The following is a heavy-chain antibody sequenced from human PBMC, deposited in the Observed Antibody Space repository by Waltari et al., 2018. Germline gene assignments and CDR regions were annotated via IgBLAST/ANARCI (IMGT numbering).Heavy chain of an antibody. CDR1: GGSFSGSY. CDR2: INHSGST. J-gene: IGHJ3*02. CDR3: ARDKTYDYVWGSYRYTHPGGYAFDI. D-gene: IGHD3-16*02. Sequence: QVQLQQWGAGLLKPSETLSLTCAVYGGSFSGSYWSWIRQTPGKGLEWIGEINHSGSTNYNPSLKSRVTISVDTSKNQFSLKLSSVTAADTAVYYCARDKTYDYVWGSYRYTHPGGYAFDIWGQGTMVTVSS. V-gene: IGHV4-34*01.